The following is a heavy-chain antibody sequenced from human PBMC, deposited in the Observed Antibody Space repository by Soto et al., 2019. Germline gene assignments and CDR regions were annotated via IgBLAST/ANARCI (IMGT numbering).Heavy chain of an antibody. CDR2: ISGSGGST. CDR1: GFTFSSYA. J-gene: IGHJ6*02. D-gene: IGHD6-19*01. Sequence: GGSLRLSCAASGFTFSSYAMSWVRQAPGKGLEWVSAISGSGGSTYYADSVKGRFTISRDNSKNTLYLQMNSLRAEDTAVYYCAKDQGVIAGALLGDYYYYGMDVWGQGTTVTVSS. CDR3: AKDQGVIAGALLGDYYYYGMDV. V-gene: IGHV3-23*01.